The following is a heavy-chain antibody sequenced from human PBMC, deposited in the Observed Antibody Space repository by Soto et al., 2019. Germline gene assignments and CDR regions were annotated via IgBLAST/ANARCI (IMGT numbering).Heavy chain of an antibody. Sequence: ASAKGSWKGSGYTFTSYGISWVRQAPGQGLEWMGWISACNGNSNYAQNLQGRVTMTTDTSTSTAYMELSSLRSEDTAVYYCAGRVTIFGVVTREGVAFDIWGQGTMVTVSS. V-gene: IGHV1-18*01. CDR2: ISACNGNS. J-gene: IGHJ3*02. CDR1: GYTFTSYG. CDR3: AGRVTIFGVVTREGVAFDI. D-gene: IGHD3-3*01.